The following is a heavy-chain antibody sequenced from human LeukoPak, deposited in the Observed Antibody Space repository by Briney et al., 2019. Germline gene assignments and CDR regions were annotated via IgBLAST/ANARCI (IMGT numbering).Heavy chain of an antibody. D-gene: IGHD3-10*01. CDR3: ARDRYYGSGSKKYYDY. Sequence: SQTLSLTCTVSGGSISSGSYYWSWIRQPAGKGLEWIGRIYTSGSTNYNPSLKSRVTISVDTSKNQFSLKLSSVTAADTAVYYCARDRYYGSGSKKYYDYWGQGTLVTVSS. CDR2: IYTSGST. J-gene: IGHJ4*02. V-gene: IGHV4-61*02. CDR1: GGSISSGSYY.